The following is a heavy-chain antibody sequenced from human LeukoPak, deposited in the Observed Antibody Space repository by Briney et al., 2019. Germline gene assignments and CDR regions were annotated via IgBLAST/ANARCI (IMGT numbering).Heavy chain of an antibody. CDR3: ARVTGPAVTSIDY. V-gene: IGHV4-34*01. J-gene: IGHJ4*02. D-gene: IGHD4-17*01. CDR2: INHSGST. CDR1: GGSFSGYY. Sequence: SETLSLTCAVYGGSFSGYYWSWIRQPPGKGLEWIGEINHSGSTNYNPSLKSRVTISVDTSKNQFSLKLSSVTAADTAVYYCARVTGPAVTSIDYWGQGTLVTVSS.